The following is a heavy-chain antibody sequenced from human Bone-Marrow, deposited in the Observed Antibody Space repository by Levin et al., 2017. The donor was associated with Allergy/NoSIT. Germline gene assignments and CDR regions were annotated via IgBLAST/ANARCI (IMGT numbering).Heavy chain of an antibody. CDR1: AGSINNDY. J-gene: IGHJ3*02. V-gene: IGHV4-59*01. D-gene: IGHD2-2*01. Sequence: SETLSLTCTVSAGSINNDYWSSWSWIRQPPGKGLEWIGCIYYSGSTNYNASLKSRITISLDTSKNQFSLTLSSVTAADTAVYYCARAVGYCSNTSCYAERWAFDIWGQGTMVTVSS. CDR2: IYYSGST. CDR3: ARAVGYCSNTSCYAERWAFDI.